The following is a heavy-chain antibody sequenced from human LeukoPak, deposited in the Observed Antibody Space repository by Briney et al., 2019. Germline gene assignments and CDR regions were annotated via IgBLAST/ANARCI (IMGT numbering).Heavy chain of an antibody. Sequence: PGGSLRLSCAASGFTFSSYAMHWVRQAPGKGLEWVAVISYDGSNKYYADSVKGRFTISRDNSKNTLYLQMNSLRAEDTAVYHCARETVTKFDYWGQGTLVTVSS. CDR1: GFTFSSYA. D-gene: IGHD4-17*01. CDR3: ARETVTKFDY. CDR2: ISYDGSNK. V-gene: IGHV3-30*04. J-gene: IGHJ4*02.